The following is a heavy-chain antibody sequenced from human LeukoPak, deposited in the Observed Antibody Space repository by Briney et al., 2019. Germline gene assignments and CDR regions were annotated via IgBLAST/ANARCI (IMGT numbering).Heavy chain of an antibody. CDR1: GGSISSYY. D-gene: IGHD3-22*01. Sequence: SETLSLTCTVSGGSISSYYWSWIRQPAGKGLEWIGRIYTSGSTNYNPSLKSRVTMSVDTSKNQFSLKLSSVTAADAAVYYCAREVYYYDSSGYIFYYYMDVWGKGTTVTISS. V-gene: IGHV4-4*07. CDR2: IYTSGST. CDR3: AREVYYYDSSGYIFYYYMDV. J-gene: IGHJ6*03.